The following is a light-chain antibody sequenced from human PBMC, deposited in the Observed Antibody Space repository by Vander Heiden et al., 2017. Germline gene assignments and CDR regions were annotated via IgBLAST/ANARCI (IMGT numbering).Light chain of an antibody. CDR2: DAS. Sequence: EMVLTQSPATLSLSPGERATLSCRASQSVSSSLAWYQQKPGQAPRLLIYDASNRATGIPARFSGSGSGTDFTLTISSLEPEDFAVYYCQQRSNWPLTFGGGTKVEIK. J-gene: IGKJ4*01. CDR3: QQRSNWPLT. CDR1: QSVSSS. V-gene: IGKV3-11*01.